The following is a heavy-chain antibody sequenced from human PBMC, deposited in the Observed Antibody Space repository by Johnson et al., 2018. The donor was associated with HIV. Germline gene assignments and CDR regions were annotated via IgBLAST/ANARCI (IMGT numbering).Heavy chain of an antibody. CDR3: VTADRGSA. Sequence: VQLVESGGGLVQPGGSLRLSCGASGFSVSNNYMNWVRQAPGKGLAWVSVIYSGGSTYYADSVKGRFTISRDNSKNTLYLQMNSLRDEDTAVYYCVTADRGSAWGQGTTVTVSS. D-gene: IGHD1-26*01. CDR1: GFSVSNNY. J-gene: IGHJ3*01. CDR2: IYSGGST. V-gene: IGHV3-66*01.